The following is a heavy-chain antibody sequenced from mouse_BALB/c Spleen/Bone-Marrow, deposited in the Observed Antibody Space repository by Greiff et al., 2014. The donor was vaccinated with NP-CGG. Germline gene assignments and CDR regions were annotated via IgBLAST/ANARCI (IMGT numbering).Heavy chain of an antibody. CDR3: ARELLYGNYSDY. V-gene: IGHV1-54*01. Sequence: QVQLKESGAELVRPGTSVKVSCKASGYAFTNYLIEWVKQRPGQGLEWIGVINSGSGGTNYNEKFKSKATLTADKSSSTAYMQLSSLTSDDSAVYFCARELLYGNYSDYWGQGTTLTVSS. D-gene: IGHD2-1*01. CDR1: GYAFTNYL. CDR2: INSGSGGT. J-gene: IGHJ2*01.